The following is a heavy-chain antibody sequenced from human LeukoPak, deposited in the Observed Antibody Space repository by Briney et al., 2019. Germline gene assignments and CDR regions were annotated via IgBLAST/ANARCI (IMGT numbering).Heavy chain of an antibody. J-gene: IGHJ4*02. V-gene: IGHV3-30*04. Sequence: AGGSLRLSCAASGFTFSSYAMHWVRQAPGKGLEWVAVISYDGSNKYYADSVKGRFTISRDNSKNTLYLQMNSLRAEDTAVYYCARDNLYGDYSSYFDYWGQGTLVTVSS. CDR3: ARDNLYGDYSSYFDY. D-gene: IGHD4-17*01. CDR1: GFTFSSYA. CDR2: ISYDGSNK.